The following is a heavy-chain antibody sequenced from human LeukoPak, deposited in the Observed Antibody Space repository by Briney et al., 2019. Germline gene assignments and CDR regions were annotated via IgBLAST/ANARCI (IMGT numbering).Heavy chain of an antibody. V-gene: IGHV1-46*01. CDR1: GYTFTSYY. CDR3: AREATILKHFDY. J-gene: IGHJ4*02. CDR2: INPSGGST. D-gene: IGHD5-12*01. Sequence: ASGKVSCKASGYTFTSYYMHWVRQAPGQGLEWMGIINPSGGSTSYAQKFQGRVTMTRDMSTSTVYMELSSLRSEDTAVYYCAREATILKHFDYWGQGTLVTVSS.